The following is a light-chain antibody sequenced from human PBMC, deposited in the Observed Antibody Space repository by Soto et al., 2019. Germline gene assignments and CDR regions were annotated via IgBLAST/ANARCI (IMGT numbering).Light chain of an antibody. V-gene: IGLV1-44*01. CDR1: SSNIGSNT. CDR3: AACDDSLNGAV. CDR2: SNN. Sequence: QPVLTQPPSASGTPGQRVTISCSGSSSNIGSNTVNWYQQLPGTAPKLLIYSNNQRPSGVPDRFSGSKSGTSASLSISGLQSEDEADYHCAACDDSLNGAVFGGGTQLTVL. J-gene: IGLJ7*01.